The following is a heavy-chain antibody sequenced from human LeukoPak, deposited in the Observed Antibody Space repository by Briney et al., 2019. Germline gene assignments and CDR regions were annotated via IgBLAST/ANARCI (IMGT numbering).Heavy chain of an antibody. J-gene: IGHJ4*02. D-gene: IGHD5-18*01. Sequence: ASVTVSCKASGYTFTSYYMHWVRQAPGQGLEWMGIINPSGGSTSYAQKFQGRVTMTRDTSTSTVYMELSSLRSEDTAVYYCFTGSSLLLYGYSLDYWGQGTLVTVSS. CDR2: INPSGGST. CDR3: FTGSSLLLYGYSLDY. V-gene: IGHV1-46*01. CDR1: GYTFTSYY.